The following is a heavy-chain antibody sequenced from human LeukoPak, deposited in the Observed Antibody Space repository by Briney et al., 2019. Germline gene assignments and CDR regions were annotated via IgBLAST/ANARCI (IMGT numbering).Heavy chain of an antibody. J-gene: IGHJ6*02. CDR2: IYYSGST. CDR1: GGSISSYY. CDR3: ARDLGSGYYYGMDV. Sequence: SETLSLTCTVPGGSISSYYWSWIRQPPGKGLEWIGYIYYSGSTNYNPSLKSRVTISVDTSKNQFSLKLSSVTAADTAVYYCARDLGSGYYYGMDVWGQGTTVTVSS. V-gene: IGHV4-59*01. D-gene: IGHD1-26*01.